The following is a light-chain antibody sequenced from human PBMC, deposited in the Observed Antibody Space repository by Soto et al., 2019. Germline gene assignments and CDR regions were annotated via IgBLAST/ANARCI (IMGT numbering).Light chain of an antibody. CDR3: KQAYRFPLT. J-gene: IGKJ4*01. V-gene: IGKV1D-12*01. Sequence: DIQMTQSPSSVSASVGDRVTITCRASQGISSWLAWYQQKPGKAPKLLIYAASNLQSGVPSRLSGSGSGTDSTLTITSLQPEYFASYYCKQAYRFPLTFGGGTKVEIK. CDR2: AAS. CDR1: QGISSW.